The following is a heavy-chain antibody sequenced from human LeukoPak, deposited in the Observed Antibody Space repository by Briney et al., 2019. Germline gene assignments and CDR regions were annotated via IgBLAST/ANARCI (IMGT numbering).Heavy chain of an antibody. J-gene: IGHJ4*02. CDR1: GGSISSSSYY. CDR3: ARHHMDEPAFTH. D-gene: IGHD2-21*01. Sequence: PSETLSPTCTVSGGSISSSSYYWDWIRQPPGKGLEWIGNIYYSGSTYYNPSLKSRVTISVDTSKNQFSLNLNSVTAADTAVYFCARHHMDEPAFTHWGQGSLVAVSS. V-gene: IGHV4-39*01. CDR2: IYYSGST.